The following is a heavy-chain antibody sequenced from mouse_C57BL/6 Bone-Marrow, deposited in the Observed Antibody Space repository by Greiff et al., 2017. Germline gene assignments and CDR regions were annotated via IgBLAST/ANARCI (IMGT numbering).Heavy chain of an antibody. Sequence: QVQLQQPGAELVKPGASVKLSCKASGYTFTSYWMHWVKQRPGQGLEWIGMIHPNSSSTNYNEKFKSKATLTVDKSSSTAYMQLSSLTSEDSAVYYCASSLRDAMDYWGQGTSVTVSS. CDR2: IHPNSSST. CDR1: GYTFTSYW. D-gene: IGHD1-1*01. J-gene: IGHJ4*01. CDR3: ASSLRDAMDY. V-gene: IGHV1-64*01.